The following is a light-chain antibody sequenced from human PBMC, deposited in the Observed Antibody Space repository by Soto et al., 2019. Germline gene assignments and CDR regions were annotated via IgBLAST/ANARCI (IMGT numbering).Light chain of an antibody. Sequence: EIVLTQSPGTLSLSPGERATLSCRASQSVSSSYLAWYQQKPGQAPRLLIYGASTRATGIPARFSGSGSGTEFTLTISSLQPDDFATYYCQQYNSYEWTFGQGTRWIS. CDR2: GAS. CDR1: QSVSSSY. CDR3: QQYNSYEWT. V-gene: IGKV3-20*01. J-gene: IGKJ1*01.